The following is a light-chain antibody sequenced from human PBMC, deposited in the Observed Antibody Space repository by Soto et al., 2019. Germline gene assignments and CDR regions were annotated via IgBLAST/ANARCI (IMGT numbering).Light chain of an antibody. J-gene: IGKJ1*01. CDR1: QRISTY. Sequence: DIQLTQSPSFLSASAGDRVTITCRASQRISTYLNWYQQKPGKAPKFLIYDASNLQSGVPSRFSGGGSGTDFTLTISSLQPEDFATYYCQQSYSTPRTFGQGTKVDIK. V-gene: IGKV1-39*01. CDR3: QQSYSTPRT. CDR2: DAS.